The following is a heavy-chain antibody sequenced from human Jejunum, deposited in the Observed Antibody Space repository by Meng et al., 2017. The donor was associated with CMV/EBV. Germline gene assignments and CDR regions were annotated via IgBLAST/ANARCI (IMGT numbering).Heavy chain of an antibody. Sequence: CKASGYTFTAYWTHWVRQAPGQGLEWMGRIHPNAGSIDYAQKFQGRVTMTRDTSISTVYMDLSSLTSDDTAIYYCTRDYSGNWAIDYWGQGTLVTVSS. J-gene: IGHJ4*02. D-gene: IGHD4-23*01. V-gene: IGHV1-2*06. CDR2: IHPNAGSI. CDR1: GYTFTAYW. CDR3: TRDYSGNWAIDY.